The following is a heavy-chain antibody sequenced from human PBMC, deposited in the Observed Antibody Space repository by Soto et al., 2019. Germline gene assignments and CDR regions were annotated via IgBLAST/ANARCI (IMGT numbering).Heavy chain of an antibody. CDR2: IWYDGSNK. V-gene: IGHV3-33*01. J-gene: IGHJ4*02. Sequence: GGSLRLSCAASGFTFSSYDMHWVRQAPGKGLEWVAVIWYDGSNKYYAESVNGRFTISRNNSKNTLYLQMNSLRAEDTAVYYCARDLHERGLDYWGQGT. CDR1: GFTFSSYD. CDR3: ARDLHERGLDY.